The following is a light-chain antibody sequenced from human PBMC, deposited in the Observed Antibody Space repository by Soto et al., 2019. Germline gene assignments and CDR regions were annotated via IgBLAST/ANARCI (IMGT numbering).Light chain of an antibody. V-gene: IGKV3-20*01. CDR3: LQYDTSPLT. CDR1: QRITNND. J-gene: IGKJ4*01. Sequence: EIVLTQSPGTLSLSPGDRATLSCRASQRITNNDLAWFQQKPGQSPRLLIYDVATRAAGTPERFGGSGSGTDFTITISSLEPEDFALYHCLQYDTSPLTFGGGTKLEI. CDR2: DVA.